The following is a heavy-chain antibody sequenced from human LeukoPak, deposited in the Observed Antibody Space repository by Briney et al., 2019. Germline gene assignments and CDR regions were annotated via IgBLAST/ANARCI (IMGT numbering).Heavy chain of an antibody. V-gene: IGHV4-39*07. CDR1: GGSITSSSYY. Sequence: SETLSLTCTVSGGSITSSSYYWGWIRQPPGEGLEWIGNIYYSGSTYYNPSLKSRVTISVDTSKNQFSLKLSSVTAADTAVYYCARDQWIQTKPGPFDYWGQGTLVTVSS. CDR2: IYYSGST. J-gene: IGHJ4*02. CDR3: ARDQWIQTKPGPFDY. D-gene: IGHD5-18*01.